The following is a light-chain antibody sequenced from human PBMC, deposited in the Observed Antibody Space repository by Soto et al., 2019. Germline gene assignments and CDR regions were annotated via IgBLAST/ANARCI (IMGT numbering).Light chain of an antibody. CDR1: SSDVGAFNY. CDR3: CPYASGSIYV. J-gene: IGLJ1*01. CDR2: EVG. V-gene: IGLV2-14*01. Sequence: QSALTQPASVSGSPGQSITISCTGTSSDVGAFNYVSWYLQYPGKAPKLMIYEVGNRPSGVSNRFSGSKSGNTASLTISGLQAEDEADYYCCPYASGSIYVFGTGTKLTVL.